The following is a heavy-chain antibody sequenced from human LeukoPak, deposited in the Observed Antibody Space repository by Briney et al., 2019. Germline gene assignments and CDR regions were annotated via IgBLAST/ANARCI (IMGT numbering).Heavy chain of an antibody. J-gene: IGHJ4*02. CDR3: ARDPWVGSTTLH. Sequence: GGSLRLSCVASGFSISSSYMTWARQAPGKGLEWVSLLYSDDSAYYADSVKGRFTISRDNSKSTLYLQMDTLRAEDTAIYYCARDPWVGSTTLHWGQGILVTVSS. V-gene: IGHV3-66*02. CDR2: LYSDDSA. D-gene: IGHD1-26*01. CDR1: GFSISSSY.